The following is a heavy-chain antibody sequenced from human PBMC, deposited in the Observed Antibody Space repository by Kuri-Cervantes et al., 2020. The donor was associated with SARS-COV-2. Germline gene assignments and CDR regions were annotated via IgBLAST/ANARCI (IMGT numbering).Heavy chain of an antibody. V-gene: IGHV3-23*01. CDR3: AKAYYDFWSGYYRGGYYFDY. Sequence: GESLKISCAASGFNFSRTDMHWVRQAPGKGLEWVSAISGSGGSTYYADSVKGRFTISRDNSKNTLYLQMNSLRAEDTAVYYCAKAYYDFWSGYYRGGYYFDYWGQGTLVTVSS. CDR2: ISGSGGST. D-gene: IGHD3-3*01. J-gene: IGHJ4*02. CDR1: GFNFSRTD.